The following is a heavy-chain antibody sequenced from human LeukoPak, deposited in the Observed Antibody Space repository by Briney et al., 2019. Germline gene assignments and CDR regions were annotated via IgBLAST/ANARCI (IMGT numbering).Heavy chain of an antibody. D-gene: IGHD2-21*02. Sequence: GGSLRLSCAASGFTFSSYAMSWVRQVPGKGLEWVSVISGGGDITYYADSVTGRFTISRDNSKDTLFLQMHSLRPGDTAVYYCVREDTPATANYWGQGTLVTISS. CDR3: VREDTPATANY. CDR2: ISGGGDIT. V-gene: IGHV3-23*01. CDR1: GFTFSSYA. J-gene: IGHJ4*02.